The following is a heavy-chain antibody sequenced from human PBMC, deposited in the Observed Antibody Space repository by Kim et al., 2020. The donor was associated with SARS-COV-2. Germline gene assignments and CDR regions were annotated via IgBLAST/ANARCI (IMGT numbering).Heavy chain of an antibody. CDR2: ISSSSSYT. D-gene: IGHD3-22*01. Sequence: GGSLRLSCAASGFTFGDYYMGWFRLPPGKRLEWVSYISSSSSYTRDVESVRGRFTISRDNARSSLYQDMNNLRAEDTATYYCARDSSGLDAFDIWGQGTMVTVSS. CDR1: GFTFGDYY. CDR3: ARDSSGLDAFDI. J-gene: IGHJ3*02. V-gene: IGHV3-11*05.